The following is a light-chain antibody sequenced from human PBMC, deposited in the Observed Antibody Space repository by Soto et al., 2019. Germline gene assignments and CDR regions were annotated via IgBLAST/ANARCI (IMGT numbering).Light chain of an antibody. Sequence: EIVLTQSPATLSLSPGERATLSCRASQSVSSYLAWYQQKPGQAPRLLFYGASIRATGIPARFSGSGSGTEFTLTINSLQSEDFAVYFCQQYHNWPPITFGQGTRLEIK. J-gene: IGKJ5*01. V-gene: IGKV3-15*01. CDR3: QQYHNWPPIT. CDR2: GAS. CDR1: QSVSSY.